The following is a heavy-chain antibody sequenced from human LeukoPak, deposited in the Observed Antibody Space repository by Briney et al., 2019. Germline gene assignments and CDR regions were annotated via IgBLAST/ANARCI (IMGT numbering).Heavy chain of an antibody. D-gene: IGHD6-19*01. Sequence: GASVKVSCKASGYTFTSYYMHWVRQAPGQGLEWMGIINPSGGSTSYAQKFQGRVTMTRDTSTSTVYMELSSLRSEDTAVYYCARVGYSCGWYSNYYGMDVWGQGTTVTVSS. CDR2: INPSGGST. J-gene: IGHJ6*02. V-gene: IGHV1-46*01. CDR3: ARVGYSCGWYSNYYGMDV. CDR1: GYTFTSYY.